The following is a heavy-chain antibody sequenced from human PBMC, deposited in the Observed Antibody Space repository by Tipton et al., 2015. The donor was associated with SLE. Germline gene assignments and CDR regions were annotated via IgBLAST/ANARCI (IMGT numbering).Heavy chain of an antibody. CDR1: GGSISSGGYY. Sequence: TLSLTCTVSGGSISSGGYYWSWIRQHPGKGLEWIGRIYTSGSTNYTPSLKRRVTMSVDTSKNQFSLKLSSVTAADTAVYYCAREDEGYDTYYYYGMDVWGQGTTVTVSS. V-gene: IGHV4-61*02. J-gene: IGHJ6*02. CDR3: AREDEGYDTYYYYGMDV. CDR2: IYTSGST. D-gene: IGHD5-12*01.